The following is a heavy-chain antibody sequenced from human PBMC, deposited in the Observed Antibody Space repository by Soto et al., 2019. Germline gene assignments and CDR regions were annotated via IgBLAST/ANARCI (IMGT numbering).Heavy chain of an antibody. J-gene: IGHJ4*02. CDR1: GGSISSSSYY. V-gene: IGHV4-39*01. CDR2: IYYSGST. D-gene: IGHD6-19*01. CDR3: ARQLSSGWSSGFGY. Sequence: QLQLQESGPGLVKPSETLSLTCTVSGGSISSSSYYWGWIRQPPGKGLEWIGSIYYSGSTYYNPSLKSRVTISVDTSKNQFSLKLSSVTAADTAVYYCARQLSSGWSSGFGYWGQGTLVTVSS.